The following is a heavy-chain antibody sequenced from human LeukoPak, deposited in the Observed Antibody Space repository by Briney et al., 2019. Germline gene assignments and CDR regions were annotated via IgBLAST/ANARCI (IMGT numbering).Heavy chain of an antibody. D-gene: IGHD2-2*01. CDR1: GITFSSYA. CDR3: AKHRSSRGYFDY. CDR2: ISGSGGST. J-gene: IGHJ4*02. V-gene: IGHV3-23*01. Sequence: PGGSLRLSCAASGITFSSYAMSWVRQAPGKGQEWVSAISGSGGSTYYADSVKGRFTISRDNSKNTLYLQMNSLRAEDTAVYYCAKHRSSRGYFDYWGQGTLVTVSS.